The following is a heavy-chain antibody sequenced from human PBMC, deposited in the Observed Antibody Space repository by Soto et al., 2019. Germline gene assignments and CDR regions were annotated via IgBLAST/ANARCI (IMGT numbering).Heavy chain of an antibody. CDR2: IIPILGIA. Sequence: SVKVSCKASGGTFSSYTISWVRQAPGQGLEWMGRIIPILGIANYAQKFQGRVTITADKSTSTAYMELSSLRSEDTAVYYCAWNRIAARPEAYYMDVWGKGTTVPVAS. J-gene: IGHJ6*03. V-gene: IGHV1-69*02. D-gene: IGHD6-6*01. CDR3: AWNRIAARPEAYYMDV. CDR1: GGTFSSYT.